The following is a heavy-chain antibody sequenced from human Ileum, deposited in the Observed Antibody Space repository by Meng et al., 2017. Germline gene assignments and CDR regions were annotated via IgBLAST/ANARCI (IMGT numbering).Heavy chain of an antibody. D-gene: IGHD3-10*01. CDR2: IHHSGST. CDR3: ARYGGSGSYWHFDP. J-gene: IGHJ2*01. V-gene: IGHV4-34*01. Sequence: QVQLQQWGAGLLKPSETLSLTCAVYGGSFSGYYWTWIRQPPGKGLEWIGEIHHSGSTNYNPSLKSRVTMSIDTSKIQFSLELSSVTAEDAAVYYCARYGGSGSYWHFDPWGRGTLVTVSS. CDR1: GGSFSGYY.